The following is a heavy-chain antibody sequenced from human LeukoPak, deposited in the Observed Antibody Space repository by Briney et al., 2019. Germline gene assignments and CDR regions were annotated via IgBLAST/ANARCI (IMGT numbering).Heavy chain of an antibody. CDR1: GFTFSSYA. D-gene: IGHD6-25*01. Sequence: GGSLRLSCAASGFTFSSYAMSWVRQAPGKGLEWVSAISGSGSSTYYADSVKGRFTISRDNSKNTLYLQMNSLRADDTAVYYCARVLGVTGSGPNIYYYYGMDVWGQGTTVTVSS. CDR2: ISGSGSST. V-gene: IGHV3-23*01. J-gene: IGHJ6*02. CDR3: ARVLGVTGSGPNIYYYYGMDV.